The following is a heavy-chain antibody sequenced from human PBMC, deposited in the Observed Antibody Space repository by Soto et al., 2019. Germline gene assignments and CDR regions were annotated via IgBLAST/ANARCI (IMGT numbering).Heavy chain of an antibody. V-gene: IGHV1-2*04. J-gene: IGHJ6*02. CDR2: INPNSGGT. CDR1: GYTFTGYY. D-gene: IGHD2-15*01. CDR3: ARVRVQSYCSGGSCDSYYYYGMDV. Sequence: ASVKVSCKASGYTFTGYYMHWVRQAPGQGLEWMGWINPNSGGTNYAQKFQGWVTMTRDTSISTAYMELSRLRPDDTAVYYCARVRVQSYCSGGSCDSYYYYGMDVWGQGTTVTVSS.